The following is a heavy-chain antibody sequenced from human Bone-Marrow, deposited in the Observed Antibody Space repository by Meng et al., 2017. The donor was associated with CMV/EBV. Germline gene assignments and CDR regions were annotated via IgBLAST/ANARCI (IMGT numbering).Heavy chain of an antibody. Sequence: GSLRLSCTVSGGSISSSSYYWSWIRQPPGKGLEWIGYIYYSGSTNYNPSLKSRVTISVDTSKNQFSLKLSSVTAADTAVYYCARGDDFWSGYLSSLALDYWGQGTLVTVPS. J-gene: IGHJ4*02. CDR1: GGSISSSSYY. V-gene: IGHV4-61*01. D-gene: IGHD3-3*01. CDR2: IYYSGST. CDR3: ARGDDFWSGYLSSLALDY.